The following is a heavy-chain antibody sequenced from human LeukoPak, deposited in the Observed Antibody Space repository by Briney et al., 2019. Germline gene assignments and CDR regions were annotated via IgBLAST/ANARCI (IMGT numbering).Heavy chain of an antibody. CDR1: GFIFSSDW. Sequence: GGSLRLSCASSGFIFSSDWMHWVRQVPGKGLVWVSRINTDGSSTTYADSVKGRFTISRDNAKNTLYLQMNSLRAEDTAVYYCARSTHSYNYGYLDYWGQGTLVTVSS. V-gene: IGHV3-74*01. CDR3: ARSTHSYNYGYLDY. CDR2: INTDGSST. D-gene: IGHD5-24*01. J-gene: IGHJ4*02.